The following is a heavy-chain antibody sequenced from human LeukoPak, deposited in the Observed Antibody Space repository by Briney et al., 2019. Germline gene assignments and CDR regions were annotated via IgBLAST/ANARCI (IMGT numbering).Heavy chain of an antibody. CDR1: GFTFSIYG. CDR3: AKKVADSSGYYSLDC. CDR2: ISYDGSNK. D-gene: IGHD3-22*01. Sequence: QPGGSLRLSCAASGFTFSIYGMLWVRQAPGKGLEWVAVISYDGSNKYYADSVKGRFTISRDNSQNTLYLQMNSLGAEDTAVYYCAKKVADSSGYYSLDCWGQGTLVTVSS. J-gene: IGHJ4*02. V-gene: IGHV3-30*18.